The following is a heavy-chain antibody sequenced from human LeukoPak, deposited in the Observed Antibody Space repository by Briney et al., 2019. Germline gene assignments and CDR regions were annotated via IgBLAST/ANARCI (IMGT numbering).Heavy chain of an antibody. CDR3: ARDRAPYSGYDSYGALDY. CDR2: ISSSSSYI. D-gene: IGHD5-12*01. V-gene: IGHV3-21*01. J-gene: IGHJ4*02. CDR1: GFTFSSYS. Sequence: PGGSLRLSCAASGFTFSSYSMNWVRQAPGKGLEWVSSISSSSSYIYYADSVKGRFTISRDSAKNSLYLQMNSLRAEDTAVYYCARDRAPYSGYDSYGALDYWGQGTLVTVSS.